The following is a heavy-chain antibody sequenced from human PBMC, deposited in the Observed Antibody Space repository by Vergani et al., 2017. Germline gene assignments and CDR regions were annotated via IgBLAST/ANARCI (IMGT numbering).Heavy chain of an antibody. J-gene: IGHJ5*01. V-gene: IGHV3-74*03. CDR1: GFSFNTYW. CDR2: IDEYGNRA. Sequence: EVQLVESGGGSVQSGGSLRLSCVASGFSFNTYWMHWVRQVPGKGLMWVARIDEYGNRATYGDFETGRFTISRDTAKNTVFLQMTNLRADDAGVYYCVRTEYCTGIACNTRFDSWGQGALVTVSS. D-gene: IGHD2-8*02. CDR3: VRTEYCTGIACNTRFDS.